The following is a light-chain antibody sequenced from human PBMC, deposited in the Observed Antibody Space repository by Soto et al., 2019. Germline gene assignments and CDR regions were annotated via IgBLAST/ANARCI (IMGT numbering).Light chain of an antibody. CDR2: GAS. Sequence: EIVLTQSPGTLSLSPGERATLSYRASQSVSSSYLAWYQQKPGQAPRLLIYGASSRATGIPDRFSGSGSGTDFTLTISSLEPEDFAVYYCQQRSNWPITFGQGTRLEIK. CDR1: QSVSSSY. J-gene: IGKJ5*01. CDR3: QQRSNWPIT. V-gene: IGKV3D-20*02.